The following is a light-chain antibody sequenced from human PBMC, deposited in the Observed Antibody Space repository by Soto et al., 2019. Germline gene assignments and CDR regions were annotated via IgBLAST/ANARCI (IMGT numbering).Light chain of an antibody. CDR1: QNVMYN. CDR3: QQYGGWPRT. Sequence: EIVLTQSPATLYVSPGGRATLSCRASQNVMYNLAWYQQKPGQAPRLLVYGATTRATDAPPRFRGSGSGTEFSLTISSLQSEDFATYYCQQYGGWPRTFGQGTKVDNK. CDR2: GAT. V-gene: IGKV3-15*01. J-gene: IGKJ1*01.